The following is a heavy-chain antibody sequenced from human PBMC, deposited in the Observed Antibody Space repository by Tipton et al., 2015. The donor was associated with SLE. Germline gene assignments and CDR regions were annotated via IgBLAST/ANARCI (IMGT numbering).Heavy chain of an antibody. CDR3: ARGYSSSSGSYYYYYYMDV. CDR2: MHYTGST. D-gene: IGHD6-6*01. Sequence: TLSLTCTVSRGSMSSYYWSWIRQPPEKGLEWIGYMHYTGSTNYNPSLKSRVTISVDTSKDQFSLKLSSVTAADTALYYCARGYSSSSGSYYYYYYMDVWGKGTTVTVSS. CDR1: RGSMSSYY. J-gene: IGHJ6*03. V-gene: IGHV4-59*01.